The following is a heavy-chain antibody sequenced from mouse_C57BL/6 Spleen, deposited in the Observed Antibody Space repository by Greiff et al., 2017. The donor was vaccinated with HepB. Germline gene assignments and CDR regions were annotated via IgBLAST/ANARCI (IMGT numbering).Heavy chain of an antibody. CDR2: ISSGGDYI. CDR3: TRDGGVTTGGYYAMDY. Sequence: EVKLMESGEGLVKPGGSLKLSCAASGFTFSSYAMSWVRQTPEKRLEWVAYISSGGDYIYYADTVKGRFTISRDNARNTLYLQMSSLKSEDTAMYYCTRDGGVTTGGYYAMDYWGQGTSVTVSS. J-gene: IGHJ4*01. CDR1: GFTFSSYA. D-gene: IGHD2-5*01. V-gene: IGHV5-9-1*02.